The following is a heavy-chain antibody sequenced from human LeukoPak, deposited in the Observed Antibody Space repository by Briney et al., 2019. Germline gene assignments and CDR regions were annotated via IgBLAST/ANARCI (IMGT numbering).Heavy chain of an antibody. CDR1: GGTFSSYA. D-gene: IGHD6-19*01. Sequence: ASVKVSCKASGGTFSSYAISWVRQAPGQGLEWMGWINPNSGGTNYAQKFQGRVTMTRDTSISTAYMELSRLRSDDTVVYYCARIAVAGTYAEYFQHWGQGTLVTVSS. CDR2: INPNSGGT. V-gene: IGHV1-2*02. J-gene: IGHJ1*01. CDR3: ARIAVAGTYAEYFQH.